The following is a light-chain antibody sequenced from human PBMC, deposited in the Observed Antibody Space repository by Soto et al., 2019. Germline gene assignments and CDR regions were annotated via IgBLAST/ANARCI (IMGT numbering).Light chain of an antibody. CDR1: SSDIGAYDY. CDR2: YFN. Sequence: QPVLTQPASLSESPAQSITISCNGTSSDIGAYDYVSWFQQHPGKAPKLMISYFNSRPSGFSNRFSGSNSGNTAYLTISGLQVEDEAEDFGFSCTSTSTHVCVTGTKVTVL. CDR3: FSCTSTSTHV. V-gene: IGLV2-14*03. J-gene: IGLJ1*01.